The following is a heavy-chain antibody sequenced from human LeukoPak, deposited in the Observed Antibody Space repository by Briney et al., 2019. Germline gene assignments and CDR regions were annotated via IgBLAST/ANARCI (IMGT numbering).Heavy chain of an antibody. CDR2: IWSDGGKS. J-gene: IGHJ4*02. D-gene: IGHD2-2*01. CDR1: GFTFSAYG. V-gene: IGHV3-33*01. Sequence: GGSLRLSCAASGFTFSAYGMHWVRQAPGKGLEWVAVIWSDGGKSYNSDSVKGRFTISRDNSKNTLYLQMNSLRADDTAVYYCATDSIGPATDFDYWGQGTLVTVSS. CDR3: ATDSIGPATDFDY.